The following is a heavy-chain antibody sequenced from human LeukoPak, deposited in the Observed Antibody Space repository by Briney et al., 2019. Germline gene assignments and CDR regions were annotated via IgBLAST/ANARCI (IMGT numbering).Heavy chain of an antibody. J-gene: IGHJ3*02. CDR1: GGSISSSSYY. Sequence: PAETLSLTCPVSGGSISSSSYYWGWIRQPPGKGLEWLGTVYYSGNTYYNPSLQSRVTISVDTSKNQFSLRLSSVTAADTAVYYCARREYGRGDAFDIWVQGTRVTVSS. V-gene: IGHV4-39*01. CDR3: ARREYGRGDAFDI. D-gene: IGHD2-2*01. CDR2: VYYSGNT.